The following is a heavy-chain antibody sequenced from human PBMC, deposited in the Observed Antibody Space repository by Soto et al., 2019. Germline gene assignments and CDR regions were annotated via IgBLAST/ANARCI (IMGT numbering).Heavy chain of an antibody. CDR2: ISHDGINK. D-gene: IGHD6-19*01. J-gene: IGHJ5*02. V-gene: IGHV3-30-3*01. CDR1: GFSFSSYA. Sequence: QVRLVESGGGVVQPGRSLRLSCTASGFSFSSYAMYWFRQPPGKGLEWVAVISHDGINKHYADSVKGGVTVSRDNSNHSLDLQLNSLRGEDTAMYYCARDMYSSDYFVKWFEPWGQGTLVTVSS. CDR3: ARDMYSSDYFVKWFEP.